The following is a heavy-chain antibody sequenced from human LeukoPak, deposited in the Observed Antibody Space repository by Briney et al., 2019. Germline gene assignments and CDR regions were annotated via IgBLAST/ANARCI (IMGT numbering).Heavy chain of an antibody. Sequence: SETLSLTCAVSGGSFSAYYWTWIRQPPGKGLEWIGEINHSGSTNYNPSLKSRVTISVDTSKNQCSLKLSSVTVADTAVYYCARWVVAADYYYYMDVWGKGTTVTVSS. CDR1: GGSFSAYY. CDR2: INHSGST. CDR3: ARWVVAADYYYYMDV. J-gene: IGHJ6*03. D-gene: IGHD2-15*01. V-gene: IGHV4-34*01.